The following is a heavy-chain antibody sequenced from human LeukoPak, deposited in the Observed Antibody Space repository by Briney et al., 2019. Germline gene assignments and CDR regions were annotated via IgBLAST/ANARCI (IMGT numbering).Heavy chain of an antibody. D-gene: IGHD3-22*01. CDR3: ARTYYYDNSAVFGY. CDR1: GFTFSSYS. V-gene: IGHV3-21*01. Sequence: PGGSLSLPCATSGFTFSSYSMNWVRQAPGKGLEWVSSISSSSSYINYADSVEGRFTISRDNAKNSLYLQMNSLRAEDTAVYYCARTYYYDNSAVFGYWGQGTLVTVSS. J-gene: IGHJ4*02. CDR2: ISSSSSYI.